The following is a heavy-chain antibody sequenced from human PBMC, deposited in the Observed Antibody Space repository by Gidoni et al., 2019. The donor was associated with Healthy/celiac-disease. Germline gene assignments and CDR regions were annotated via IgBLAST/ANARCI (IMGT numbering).Heavy chain of an antibody. J-gene: IGHJ3*02. CDR1: GGTFSSYA. V-gene: IGHV1-69*01. Sequence: QLQLLQSGAEVKKPGSSVEVSCKAPGGTFSSYAICWVRPAPGQGIEWMGGIIRICGTANYAQKCQGRVTITADESTSTAYMELSSMRSEDTGVYYCASELGPGGYYYDSSGPSPVDALDIWGQGTMVTVSS. D-gene: IGHD3-22*01. CDR3: ASELGPGGYYYDSSGPSPVDALDI. CDR2: IIRICGTA.